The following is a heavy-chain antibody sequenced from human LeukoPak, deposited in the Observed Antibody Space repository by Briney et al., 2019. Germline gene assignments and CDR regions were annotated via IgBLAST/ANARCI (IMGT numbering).Heavy chain of an antibody. CDR3: AITYYYDSSGYIH. CDR2: IYYSGST. CDR1: GGSISSSSYY. J-gene: IGHJ4*02. V-gene: IGHV4-39*07. Sequence: SETLSLTCTVSGGSISSSSYYWGWIRQPPGKGLEWIGSIYYSGSTYYNPSLKSRVTISVDTSKNQFSLKLSSVTAADTAVYYCAITYYYDSSGYIHWGQGTLVTVSS. D-gene: IGHD3-22*01.